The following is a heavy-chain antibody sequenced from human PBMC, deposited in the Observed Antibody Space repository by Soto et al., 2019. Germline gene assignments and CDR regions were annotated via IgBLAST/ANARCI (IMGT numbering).Heavy chain of an antibody. J-gene: IGHJ6*02. V-gene: IGHV3-30-3*01. CDR1: GFTFSSYA. D-gene: IGHD3-3*01. Sequence: GGSLRLSCAASGFTFSSYAMHWVRQAPGKGLEWVAVISYDGSNKYYADSVKGRFTISRDNSKNTLYLQMNSLRAEDTAVYYCASGGYYDFWSCLFMFNNPAEHNYYYYGMDVWGQGTTVTVSS. CDR2: ISYDGSNK. CDR3: ASGGYYDFWSCLFMFNNPAEHNYYYYGMDV.